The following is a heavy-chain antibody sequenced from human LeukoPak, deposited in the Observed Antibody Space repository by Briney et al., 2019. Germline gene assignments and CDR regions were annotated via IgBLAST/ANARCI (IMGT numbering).Heavy chain of an antibody. V-gene: IGHV3-7*01. CDR3: ARDKPWEYGSGSKFDY. Sequence: GGSLRLSCVASGFTFSSHWMSWVRQAPGKGLEWVAHIKHDGSEKNYVDSVKGRFIISRDNAKNSLFLQMNSLRVEDTAVYYCARDKPWEYGSGSKFDYWGQGTLVTVSS. CDR1: GFTFSSHW. J-gene: IGHJ4*02. CDR2: IKHDGSEK. D-gene: IGHD3-10*01.